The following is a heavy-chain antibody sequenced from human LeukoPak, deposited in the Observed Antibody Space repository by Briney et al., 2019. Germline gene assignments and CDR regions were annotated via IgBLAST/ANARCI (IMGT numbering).Heavy chain of an antibody. J-gene: IGHJ6*02. CDR2: ISPNSGGT. Sequence: GASVKVSCKASGYTFTGYYMHWVRQAPGQGLEWMGWISPNSGGTNYAQKFQGRVTMTRDTSISTAYMELSRLRSDDTDVYYCARDFGRVAARTGDGMDVWGQGTTVTVSS. D-gene: IGHD6-6*01. V-gene: IGHV1-2*02. CDR3: ARDFGRVAARTGDGMDV. CDR1: GYTFTGYY.